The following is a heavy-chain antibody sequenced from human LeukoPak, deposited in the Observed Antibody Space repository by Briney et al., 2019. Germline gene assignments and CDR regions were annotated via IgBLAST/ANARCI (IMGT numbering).Heavy chain of an antibody. CDR3: ARSPGYSSTWHYFDY. V-gene: IGHV3-11*01. J-gene: IGHJ4*02. CDR2: ISSSGRTI. CDR1: GFTVSSNY. Sequence: GGSLRLSCAASGFTVSSNYMNWIRQAPGKGLEWVTSISSSGRTIYYADSVRGRFTISRDNAKNSLYLQMNSLRAEDTAVYYCARSPGYSSTWHYFDYWGQGTLVTVSS. D-gene: IGHD6-13*01.